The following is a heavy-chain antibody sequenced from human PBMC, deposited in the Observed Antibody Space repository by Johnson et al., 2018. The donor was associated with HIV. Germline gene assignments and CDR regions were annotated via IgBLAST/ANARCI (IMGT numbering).Heavy chain of an antibody. D-gene: IGHD3-10*01. Sequence: VQLVESGGGVIQHGRSLRLSCAASGLTFRGSAMHWVRPAPGKGLEWGVVISYQGSIKYYADDVRGRVTISRDNSKNTLYLQMNSLRAEDTAVYYCARAPEVRGVDAFDVWGQGTVVPGSS. V-gene: IGHV3-30-3*01. CDR1: GLTFRGSA. CDR3: ARAPEVRGVDAFDV. J-gene: IGHJ3*01. CDR2: ISYQGSIK.